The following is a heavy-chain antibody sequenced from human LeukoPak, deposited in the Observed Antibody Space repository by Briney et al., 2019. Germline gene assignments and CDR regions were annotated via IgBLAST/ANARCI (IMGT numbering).Heavy chain of an antibody. V-gene: IGHV1-2*02. CDR3: AREAIFGVVIINYYYYMDV. Sequence: ASVKVSCKASGYTFTGYYMHWVRQAPGQGLEWMGWINPNSGGTNYAQKFQGRVTVTRDTSISTAYMELSRLRSDDTAVYYCAREAIFGVVIINYYYYMDVWGKGTTVTVSS. J-gene: IGHJ6*03. CDR2: INPNSGGT. CDR1: GYTFTGYY. D-gene: IGHD3-3*01.